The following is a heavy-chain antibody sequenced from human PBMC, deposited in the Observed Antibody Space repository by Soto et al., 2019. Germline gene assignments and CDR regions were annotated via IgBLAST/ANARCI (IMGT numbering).Heavy chain of an antibody. CDR2: ISYDGSNK. CDR1: GFTFSSYG. Sequence: PGGSLRLSCAASGFTFSSYGMHWVRQAPGKGLEWVAVISYDGSNKYYADSVKGRFTISRDNSKNTLYLQMNSLRAEDTAVYYCANLEKDTAMVTGFDYWGQGTLVTVSS. J-gene: IGHJ4*02. V-gene: IGHV3-30*18. D-gene: IGHD5-18*01. CDR3: ANLEKDTAMVTGFDY.